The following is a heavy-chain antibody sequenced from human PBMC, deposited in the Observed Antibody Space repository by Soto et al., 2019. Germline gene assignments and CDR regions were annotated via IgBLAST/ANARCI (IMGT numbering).Heavy chain of an antibody. Sequence: EAQLVESGGGLIQPGGSLRLSCAASGFTVSDNYITWVRQAPGKGLEWVSLLYSGGRICYADSVKGRFTISRDTSKTTLYLQMNSLRTEDTAVYYCARSDRDYAYALNVWGQGTTVTVSS. CDR3: ARSDRDYAYALNV. D-gene: IGHD3-16*01. CDR1: GFTVSDNY. CDR2: LYSGGRI. V-gene: IGHV3-53*01. J-gene: IGHJ6*02.